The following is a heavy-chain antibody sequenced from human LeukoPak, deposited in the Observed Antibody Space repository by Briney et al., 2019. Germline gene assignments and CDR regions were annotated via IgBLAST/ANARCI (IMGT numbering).Heavy chain of an antibody. V-gene: IGHV3-30*02. J-gene: IGHJ4*02. D-gene: IGHD1-26*01. CDR1: GFSFNQYG. CDR2: IRYDGNDK. Sequence: GGSLRLSCAASGFSFNQYGMHWVRQAPGKGLEWVAFIRYDGNDKHYADSVKGRFTVSRDNSKNTLYLQMSSGRAEDTAVYYCARPFPYSGSFFVDYWGRGTLVTVSS. CDR3: ARPFPYSGSFFVDY.